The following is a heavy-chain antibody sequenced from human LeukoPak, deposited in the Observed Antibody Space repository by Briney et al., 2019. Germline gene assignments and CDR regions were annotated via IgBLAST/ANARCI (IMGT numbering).Heavy chain of an antibody. D-gene: IGHD2-2*01. V-gene: IGHV5-51*01. J-gene: IGHJ4*02. CDR3: ARQRTVIPAAPSDS. CDR2: ISPGDSDS. CDR1: GYNFSDYW. Sequence: GESLKISCQGSGYNFSDYWILWVRQVPGGGLEWLGIISPGDSDSRYSLSFRGQVTISADRSASAAYLHWRSLKALDSGIYFCARQRTVIPAAPSDSWGQGTLVTVAS.